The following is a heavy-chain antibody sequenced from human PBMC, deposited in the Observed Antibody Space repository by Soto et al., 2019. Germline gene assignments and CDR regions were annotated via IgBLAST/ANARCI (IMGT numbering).Heavy chain of an antibody. V-gene: IGHV1-3*01. Sequence: QVQLVRSGAEVKKPGASVKVSCKASGYTFTNYAMHWVRQAPGQRLEWMGWINAGNGNTQFSQKFQGRVTITRDTSASTAYMELSSLRSEDTAVYYCARAGYCSSTSCSDAFDIWGQGTMVTVSA. D-gene: IGHD2-2*01. CDR1: GYTFTNYA. CDR2: INAGNGNT. CDR3: ARAGYCSSTSCSDAFDI. J-gene: IGHJ3*02.